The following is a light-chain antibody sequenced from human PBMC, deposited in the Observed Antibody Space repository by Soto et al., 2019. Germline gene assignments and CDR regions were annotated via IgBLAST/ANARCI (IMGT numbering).Light chain of an antibody. Sequence: EIVLTQSPGTLSLSPGERATLSCRASQNVGGRFLAWYQQKPGQAPRLLINFASTRATGIPDRFSGSGSGTDFTLTISRLEPEDFAVYYCQQYGTSPIAFGQGTRLE. CDR1: QNVGGRF. V-gene: IGKV3-20*01. J-gene: IGKJ5*01. CDR2: FAS. CDR3: QQYGTSPIA.